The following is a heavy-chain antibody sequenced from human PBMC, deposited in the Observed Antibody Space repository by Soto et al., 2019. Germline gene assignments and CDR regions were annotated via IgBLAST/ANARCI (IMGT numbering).Heavy chain of an antibody. J-gene: IGHJ4*02. CDR2: IYYSGST. CDR3: ARRVTPIAAAGTFFDY. D-gene: IGHD6-13*01. Sequence: SETLSLTCTVSGGSISSYYWSWIRQPPGKGLEWIGYIYYSGSTNYNPSLKSRVTISVDTSKNQFSLKLSFVTAADTAVYYCARRVTPIAAAGTFFDYWGQGTLVTVSS. V-gene: IGHV4-59*08. CDR1: GGSISSYY.